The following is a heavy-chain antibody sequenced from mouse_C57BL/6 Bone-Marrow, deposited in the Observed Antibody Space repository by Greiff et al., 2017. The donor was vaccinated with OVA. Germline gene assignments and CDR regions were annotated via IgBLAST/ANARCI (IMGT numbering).Heavy chain of an antibody. V-gene: IGHV1-81*01. D-gene: IGHD1-1*01. J-gene: IGHJ2*01. Sequence: VQGVESGAELARPGASVKLSCKASGYTFTSYGIRWVKQRTGQGLEWIGEIYPRSGNTYYNEKFKGKATLTADKSSSTAYMELRSLTSEDSAVYVGARKFHYYGSVLDYWGQGTTLTGSS. CDR3: ARKFHYYGSVLDY. CDR1: GYTFTSYG. CDR2: IYPRSGNT.